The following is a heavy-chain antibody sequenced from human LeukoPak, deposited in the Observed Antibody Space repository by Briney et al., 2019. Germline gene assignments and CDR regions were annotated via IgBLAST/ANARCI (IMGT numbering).Heavy chain of an antibody. CDR2: MKEDGSET. J-gene: IGHJ4*02. CDR1: GFTFSNYW. CDR3: ARDTYHWCGSDY. V-gene: IGHV3-7*01. Sequence: HPGGSLRLSCVASGFTFSNYWMSWVRQAPGKGLEWVANMKEDGSETYFVDSVKGRFTISRDNAKNSLYLQMNSLRVEDTALYYCARDTYHWCGSDYSGQGTLVTVSS. D-gene: IGHD3-3*01.